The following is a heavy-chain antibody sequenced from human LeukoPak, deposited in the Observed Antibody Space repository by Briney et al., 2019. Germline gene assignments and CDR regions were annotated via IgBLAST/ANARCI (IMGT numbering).Heavy chain of an antibody. D-gene: IGHD5-12*01. CDR3: ARGPNFGSRVDYFDY. V-gene: IGHV3-7*01. CDR2: IKQDGSEE. CDR1: GFILRSHW. J-gene: IGHJ4*02. Sequence: QPGGSLRLSCAASGFILRSHWMSWVRQAPGRGLEGVAHIKQDGSEEQYVDSVEGRFILSRDDAKNSVYLQMNSLRVDDTAVYYCARGPNFGSRVDYFDYWGQGTPVTVSS.